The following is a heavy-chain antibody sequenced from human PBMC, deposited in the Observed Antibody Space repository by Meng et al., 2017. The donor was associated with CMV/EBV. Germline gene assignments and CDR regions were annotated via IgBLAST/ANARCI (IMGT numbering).Heavy chain of an antibody. Sequence: ASVKVSCKASGYTFTSYDINWVRQATGQGLEWMGWMNLNSGNTGYAQKFQGRVTMTRNTSISTAYMELSSLRSEDTAVYYCARGLVVGAMNWFDPWGQGTLVTVSS. J-gene: IGHJ5*02. D-gene: IGHD1-26*01. CDR1: GYTFTSYD. CDR2: MNLNSGNT. V-gene: IGHV1-8*01. CDR3: ARGLVVGAMNWFDP.